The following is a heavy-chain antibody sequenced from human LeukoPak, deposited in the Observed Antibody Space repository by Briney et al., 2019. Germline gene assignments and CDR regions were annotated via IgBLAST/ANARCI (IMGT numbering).Heavy chain of an antibody. V-gene: IGHV3-23*01. D-gene: IGHD3-16*01. CDR2: VSSSGNSA. Sequence: GGSLRLSCATSGFTFSNYAMGWVRQAPGKGLEWVSAVSSSGNSAVDTASEGGLFTISRDNSKNSILLQMNSLRAEDTAVYHCAKDQRSGEYDYGWGPFDMWGQGTMVTVSS. J-gene: IGHJ3*02. CDR1: GFTFSNYA. CDR3: AKDQRSGEYDYGWGPFDM.